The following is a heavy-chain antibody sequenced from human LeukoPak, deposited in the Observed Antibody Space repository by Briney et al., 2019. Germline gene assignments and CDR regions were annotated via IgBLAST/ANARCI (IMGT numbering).Heavy chain of an antibody. V-gene: IGHV4-39*01. CDR1: GGSISSSSYY. Sequence: PSETLSLTCTVSGGSISSSSYYWGWIRQPPGKGLEWSGRIYYSGSTYYNPTLKSRVTISVDTSKNQFSLKLSSVTDADTSVYHCAILTSLYLDYYYMDVWGKGTTVTVSS. CDR2: IYYSGST. J-gene: IGHJ6*03. D-gene: IGHD2/OR15-2a*01. CDR3: AILTSLYLDYYYMDV.